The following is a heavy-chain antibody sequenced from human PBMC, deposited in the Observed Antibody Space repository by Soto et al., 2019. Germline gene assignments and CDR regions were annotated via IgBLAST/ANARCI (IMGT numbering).Heavy chain of an antibody. D-gene: IGHD6-19*01. CDR2: ISSSSSYI. V-gene: IGHV3-21*01. Sequence: PGGSLRLSCAASVFTFSSYSMNWVRQAPGKGLEWVSSISSSSSYIYYADSVKGRFTISRDNAKNSLYLQMNSLRAEDTAVYYCARDSSGWYVNIWGQGTMVTVSS. CDR3: ARDSSGWYVNI. CDR1: VFTFSSYS. J-gene: IGHJ3*02.